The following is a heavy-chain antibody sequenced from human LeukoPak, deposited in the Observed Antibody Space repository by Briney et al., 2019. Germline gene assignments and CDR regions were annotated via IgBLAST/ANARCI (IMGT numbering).Heavy chain of an antibody. J-gene: IGHJ6*02. CDR1: GYSFTSYW. CDR3: ARSGIPYRGYSGYDLTYDYYGMDV. Sequence: GESLKISCKGSGYSFTSYWIGWVRQMPGKGLEWMGIIYPGDSDTRYSPSFQGQVSISADKSISTAYLQWSSLKASDTAMYYCARSGIPYRGYSGYDLTYDYYGMDVWGQGTTVTVSS. D-gene: IGHD5-12*01. CDR2: IYPGDSDT. V-gene: IGHV5-51*01.